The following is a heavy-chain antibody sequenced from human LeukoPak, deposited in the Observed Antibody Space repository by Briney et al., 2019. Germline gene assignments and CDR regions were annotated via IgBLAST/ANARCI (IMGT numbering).Heavy chain of an antibody. V-gene: IGHV3-7*01. CDR1: GFTFSSYW. J-gene: IGHJ5*02. CDR2: IKQDGSEK. D-gene: IGHD3-9*01. Sequence: PGGSLRLSCAASGFTFSSYWMSWVRQAPGKGLEWVANIKQDGSEKYYVDSVKGRFTISRDNAKNSLYLQMNSLRAEDTAVYYCARCHYDILTGYSDDNWFDPWGQGTLVTVSS. CDR3: ARCHYDILTGYSDDNWFDP.